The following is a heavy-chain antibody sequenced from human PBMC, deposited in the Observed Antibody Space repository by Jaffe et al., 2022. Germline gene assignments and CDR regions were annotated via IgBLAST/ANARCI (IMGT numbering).Heavy chain of an antibody. CDR3: ARANYDFWSGYGDYYYYMDV. D-gene: IGHD3-3*01. Sequence: QVQLVQSGAEVKKPGSSVKVSCKASGGTFSSYAISWVRQAPGQGLEWMGGIIPIFGTANYAQKFQGRVTITTDESTSTAYMELSSLRSEDTAVYYCARANYDFWSGYGDYYYYMDVWGKGTTVTVSS. V-gene: IGHV1-69*05. CDR1: GGTFSSYA. J-gene: IGHJ6*03. CDR2: IIPIFGTA.